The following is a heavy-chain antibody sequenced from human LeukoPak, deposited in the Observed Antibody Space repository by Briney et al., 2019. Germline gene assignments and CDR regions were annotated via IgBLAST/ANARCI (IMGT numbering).Heavy chain of an antibody. CDR1: GFTFSSYW. V-gene: IGHV3-7*01. Sequence: PGGSLRLSCAASGFTFSSYWMSWVRQAPGKGLEWVANIKQDGSEKYYVDSVKGRFTISRDNAKNSLYLQMNSLRAEDTAVYYCARDPDGDTVTPGYWGQGTLVTVSS. CDR3: ARDPDGDTVTPGY. D-gene: IGHD4-11*01. J-gene: IGHJ4*02. CDR2: IKQDGSEK.